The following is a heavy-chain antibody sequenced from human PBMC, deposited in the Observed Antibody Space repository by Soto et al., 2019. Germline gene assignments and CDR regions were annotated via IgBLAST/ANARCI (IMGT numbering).Heavy chain of an antibody. CDR2: IYTSGST. D-gene: IGHD3-22*01. CDR3: ARDETYYYDSSGGEYDY. CDR1: GGSISSYY. Sequence: SETLSLTCTVSGGSISSYYWSWIRQPAGKGLEWIGRIYTSGSTNYNPSLKSRVTMSVDTSKNQFSLKLSSVTAEDTAVYYCARDETYYYDSSGGEYDYWGQGTLVTVS. V-gene: IGHV4-4*07. J-gene: IGHJ4*02.